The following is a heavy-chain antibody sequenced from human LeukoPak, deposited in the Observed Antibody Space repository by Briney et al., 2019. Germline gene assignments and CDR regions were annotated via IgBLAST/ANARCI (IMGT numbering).Heavy chain of an antibody. V-gene: IGHV4-38-2*02. CDR3: AGGWNEYFHH. J-gene: IGHJ1*01. CDR2: IYHSGST. Sequence: PSETLSLTCTVSGYSISSGYYWGWIRQPPGKGLEWIGSIYHSGSTYYNPSLKSRVTISVDTSKNQFSLKLSSVTAADTAVYYCAGGWNEYFHHWGQGTLVTVSS. CDR1: GYSISSGYY. D-gene: IGHD6-19*01.